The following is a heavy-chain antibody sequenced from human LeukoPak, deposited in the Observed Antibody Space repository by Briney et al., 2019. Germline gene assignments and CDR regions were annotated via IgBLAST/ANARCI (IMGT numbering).Heavy chain of an antibody. J-gene: IGHJ4*02. V-gene: IGHV3-21*06. Sequence: GGSLRLSCAASGFTFRTYSMNWVRQAPGKGLEWVSSISSTSTYIYYADSMKGRFIISRDNARNSLYLEMNSLRAEDTAVYYCAKEDGKYGSSWYHWGQGTLVTVSS. CDR2: ISSTSTYI. CDR1: GFTFRTYS. CDR3: AKEDGKYGSSWYH. D-gene: IGHD6-13*01.